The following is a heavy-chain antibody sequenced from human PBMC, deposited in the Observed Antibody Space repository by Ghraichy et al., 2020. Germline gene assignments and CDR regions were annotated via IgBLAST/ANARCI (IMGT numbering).Heavy chain of an antibody. J-gene: IGHJ4*02. Sequence: SETLSLTCTVSGGSISSYYWSWIRQPPGKGLEWIGYIYYSGSTNYNPSLKSRVTISVDTSKNQFSLKLSSVTAADTAVYYCARGLGATKLDYWGQGTLVTVYS. CDR1: GGSISSYY. D-gene: IGHD1-26*01. V-gene: IGHV4-59*01. CDR2: IYYSGST. CDR3: ARGLGATKLDY.